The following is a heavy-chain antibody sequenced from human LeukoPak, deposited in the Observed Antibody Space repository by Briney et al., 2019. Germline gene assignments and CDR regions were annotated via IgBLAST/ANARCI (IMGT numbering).Heavy chain of an antibody. CDR1: GGFNSRYY. V-gene: IGHV4-59*01. D-gene: IGHD1-26*01. CDR2: IYYSGST. J-gene: IGHJ4*02. CDR3: AREGAHSFDY. Sequence: PSETLSLICTVSGGFNSRYYRSWIRQPPGKGLEWIGYIYYSGSTNYNPSLKSRATISVDTSKNQFSLKLSSVTAADTAVYYCAREGAHSFDYWGQGTLVTVSS.